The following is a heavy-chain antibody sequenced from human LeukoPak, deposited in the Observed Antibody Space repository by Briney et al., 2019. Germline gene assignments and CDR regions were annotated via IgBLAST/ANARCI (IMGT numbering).Heavy chain of an antibody. J-gene: IGHJ6*03. D-gene: IGHD3-10*01. CDR2: ISGSGGST. CDR3: ARFAAGGSYYYYMDV. Sequence: WGSLRLSCAASGFTFSSYAMSWVRQAPGKGLEWVSAISGSGGSTYYADSVKGRFTISRDNSKNTLYLQMNSLRADDTAVYYCARFAAGGSYYYYMDVWGKGTTVTVSS. V-gene: IGHV3-23*01. CDR1: GFTFSSYA.